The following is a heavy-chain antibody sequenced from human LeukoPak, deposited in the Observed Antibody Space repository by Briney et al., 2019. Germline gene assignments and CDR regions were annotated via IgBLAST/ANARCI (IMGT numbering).Heavy chain of an antibody. CDR3: ARGPTMGATYFEN. CDR1: GGSFSGYY. D-gene: IGHD1-26*01. V-gene: IGHV4-59*10. CDR2: IHTSGST. Sequence: SDTLSLTCAVYGGSFSGYYRSWIRQPAGKGLEWIGRIHTSGSTLYDPSLKSRVTMSVDTSKNQFSLKLSSVTAADTAMYYCARGPTMGATYFENWGQGILVSVSS. J-gene: IGHJ4*02.